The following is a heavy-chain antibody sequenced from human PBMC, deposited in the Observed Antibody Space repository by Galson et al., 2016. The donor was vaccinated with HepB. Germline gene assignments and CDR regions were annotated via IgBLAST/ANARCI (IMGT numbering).Heavy chain of an antibody. CDR3: ARFRRWGSSWPHFDY. CDR2: IIPIFGTT. V-gene: IGHV1-69*06. CDR1: GGTFSIYA. J-gene: IGHJ4*02. Sequence: SVKVSCKASGGTFSIYAISWVRQAPGQGLEWMGGIIPIFGTTNYAQKFQGRVTITADISTSTAYMELSSLRSEDTAVYYCARFRRWGSSWPHFDYWGQGTLVTVSS. D-gene: IGHD6-13*01.